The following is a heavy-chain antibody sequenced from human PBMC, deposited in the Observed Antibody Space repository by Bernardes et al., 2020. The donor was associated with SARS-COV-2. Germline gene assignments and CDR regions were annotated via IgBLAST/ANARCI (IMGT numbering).Heavy chain of an antibody. CDR3: ARRISADGYYYFAS. J-gene: IGHJ4*02. V-gene: IGHV3-74*01. CDR2: INTDGTTI. Sequence: GGSLRLSCAASGFTFTNSWMHWVRQVPGKGLVWVSRINTDGTTINYADSVKGRFTISRDNAKSMVYLQMNSLRAEDTAIYYCARRISADGYYYFASWGQGTLVTVSS. CDR1: GFTFTNSW. D-gene: IGHD3-3*02.